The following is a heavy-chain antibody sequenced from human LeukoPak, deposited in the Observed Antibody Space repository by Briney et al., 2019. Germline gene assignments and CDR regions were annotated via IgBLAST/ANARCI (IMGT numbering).Heavy chain of an antibody. J-gene: IGHJ4*02. D-gene: IGHD5-12*01. CDR2: MNPNSGNT. V-gene: IGHV1-8*01. CDR1: GYTFTSYD. Sequence: ASVKVSCKASGYTFTSYDINWVRQATGQGLEWMGWMNPNSGNTDYAQKFQGRVTMTRDTSISTAYMELSRLRSDDTAVYYCARAPGGALSGYSALWGQGTLVTVSS. CDR3: ARAPGGALSGYSAL.